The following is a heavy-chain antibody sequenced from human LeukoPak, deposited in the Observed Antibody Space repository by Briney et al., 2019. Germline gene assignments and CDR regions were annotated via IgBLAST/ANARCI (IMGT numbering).Heavy chain of an antibody. D-gene: IGHD3-22*01. CDR3: ARDRLFKGMDV. CDR2: IYHSGST. J-gene: IGHJ6*02. V-gene: IGHV4-38-2*02. CDR1: GYSISSGYY. Sequence: SETLSLTCTVSGYSISSGYYWGWIRQPPGKGLEWIGSIYHSGSTYYNPSLKSRVTISVDTSKNQFSLKLSFVTAADTAVYYCARDRLFKGMDVWGQGTTVTVSS.